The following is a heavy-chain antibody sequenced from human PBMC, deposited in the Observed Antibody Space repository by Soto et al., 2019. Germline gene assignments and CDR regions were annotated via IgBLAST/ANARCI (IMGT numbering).Heavy chain of an antibody. CDR1: GGSISSGDYY. CDR3: APLPPRIIVSILLSPF. D-gene: IGHD1-26*01. CDR2: IYYSGST. J-gene: IGHJ4*02. Sequence: SETLSLTWTVSGGSISSGDYYWSWIRQPPGKGLEWIGYIYYSGSTYYNPSLKNRVTISVDKSNNQFSLKMKCVAAADTAVYFCAPLPPRIIVSILLSPFWGKGTLVPVSS. V-gene: IGHV4-30-4*01.